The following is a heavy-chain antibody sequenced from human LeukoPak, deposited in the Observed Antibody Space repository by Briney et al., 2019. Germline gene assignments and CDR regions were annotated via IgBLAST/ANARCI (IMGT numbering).Heavy chain of an antibody. J-gene: IGHJ4*02. V-gene: IGHV1-69*13. CDR1: GGTFSSYA. Sequence: GASVKVSCTASGGTFSSYAISWVRQAPGQGLEWMGGIIPIFGTANYAQKFQGRVTITADESTSTAYMELSSLRSEDTAVYYCARVKRARGYSYPFDYWGQGTLVTVSS. D-gene: IGHD5-18*01. CDR3: ARVKRARGYSYPFDY. CDR2: IIPIFGTA.